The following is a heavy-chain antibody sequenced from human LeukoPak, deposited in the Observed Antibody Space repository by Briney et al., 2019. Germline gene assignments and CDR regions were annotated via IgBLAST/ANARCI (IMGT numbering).Heavy chain of an antibody. CDR2: IKQDGSEK. CDR1: GFTFSSYW. J-gene: IGHJ4*02. V-gene: IGHV3-7*01. Sequence: GGSLRLSCAASGFTFSSYWMSWVRQAPGKGLEWVANIKQDGSEKYYVDSVKGRFTISRDNAKNSLYLQMNGLRAEDTAVYYCARVPVAYYYDSSGYYTAPFDYWGQGTLVTVSS. D-gene: IGHD3-22*01. CDR3: ARVPVAYYYDSSGYYTAPFDY.